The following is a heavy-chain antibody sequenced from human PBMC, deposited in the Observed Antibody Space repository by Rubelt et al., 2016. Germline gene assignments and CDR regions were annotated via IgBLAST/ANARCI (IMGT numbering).Heavy chain of an antibody. D-gene: IGHD1-14*01. CDR1: GYTFTSYG. Sequence: QVQLVQSGAEVKKPGASVKVSCKASGYTFTSYGISWVRQAPGQGLEWMGWISAYDGQTKYAQIFQGRFTLTTAPSTTTGYMELRSLRSDDTAVYYCARRFDPTVTGEFDYWGQGTLVTVSS. CDR3: ARRFDPTVTGEFDY. V-gene: IGHV1-18*01. J-gene: IGHJ4*02. CDR2: ISAYDGQT.